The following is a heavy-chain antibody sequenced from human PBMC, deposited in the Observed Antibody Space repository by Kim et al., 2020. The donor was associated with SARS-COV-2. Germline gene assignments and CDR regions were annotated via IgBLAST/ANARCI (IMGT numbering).Heavy chain of an antibody. V-gene: IGHV3-30*02. CDR3: AKQGYDSSGYYYYGMDV. D-gene: IGHD3-22*01. Sequence: VKGRFTISRDNSKNTLYLQMNSLRAEDTAVYYCAKQGYDSSGYYYYGMDVWGQGTTVTVSS. J-gene: IGHJ6*02.